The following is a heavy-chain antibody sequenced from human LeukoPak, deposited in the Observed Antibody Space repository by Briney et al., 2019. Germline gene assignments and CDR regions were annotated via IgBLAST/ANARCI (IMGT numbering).Heavy chain of an antibody. D-gene: IGHD3-10*01. V-gene: IGHV3-15*01. J-gene: IGHJ4*02. CDR3: TTDRGPDY. Sequence: GGSLRLSCAASGFTFSNAWMSWVRQAPGKGLEWVGRIKSKTEGGTTDYAAPVKGRFTISRDDSKNTLYLQMNSLKTEDTAVYYCTTDRGPDYWGQGTLVTVSS. CDR2: IKSKTEGGTT. CDR1: GFTFSNAW.